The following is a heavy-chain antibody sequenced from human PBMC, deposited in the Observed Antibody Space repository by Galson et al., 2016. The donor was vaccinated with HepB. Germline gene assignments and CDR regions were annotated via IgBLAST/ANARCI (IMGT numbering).Heavy chain of an antibody. CDR3: ARFGTEITPGGPFDS. CDR2: IFWSDDK. V-gene: IGHV2-5*01. D-gene: IGHD4-23*01. CDR1: GFSLSTSGVG. J-gene: IGHJ4*02. Sequence: PALVKPTQTLTLTCTFSGFSLSTSGVGVGWIRQPPGRALEWFALIFWSDDKRYSPSLKSRLTITRDTSKNHVVLTVTNMDPVDTATYYCARFGTEITPGGPFDSWGQGTLVTVSS.